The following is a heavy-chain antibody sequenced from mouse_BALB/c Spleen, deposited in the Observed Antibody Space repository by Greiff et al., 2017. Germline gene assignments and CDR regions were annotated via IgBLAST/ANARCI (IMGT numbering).Heavy chain of an antibody. CDR1: GFTFSSYT. CDR3: ARHERDSSGYHYFDY. CDR2: ISNGGGST. D-gene: IGHD3-2*01. V-gene: IGHV5-12-2*01. Sequence: VQLKESGGGLVQPGGSLKLSCAASGFTFSSYTMSWVRQTPEKRLEWVAYISNGGGSTYYPDTVKGRFTISRDNAKNTLYLQMSSLKSEDTAMYYCARHERDSSGYHYFDYWGQGTTLTVSS. J-gene: IGHJ2*01.